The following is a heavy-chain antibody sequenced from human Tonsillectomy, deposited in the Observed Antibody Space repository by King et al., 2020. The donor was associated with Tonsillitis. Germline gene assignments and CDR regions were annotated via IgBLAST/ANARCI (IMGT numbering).Heavy chain of an antibody. CDR2: IYYSGST. CDR1: GGSISSSSYY. D-gene: IGHD5-12*01. V-gene: IGHV4-39*01. Sequence: QLQESGPGLVKPSETLSLTCTVSGGSISSSSYYWGWIRQPPGKGLEWIGSIYYSGSTFYNPSLKSRLTISVDTSKNQFSLKLSSVTAADTAVYYCARRSDYDYFFDPWGQGTLVTVSS. J-gene: IGHJ5*02. CDR3: ARRSDYDYFFDP.